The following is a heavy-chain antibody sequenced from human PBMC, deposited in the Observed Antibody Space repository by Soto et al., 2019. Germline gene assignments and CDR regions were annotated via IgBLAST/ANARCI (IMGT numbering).Heavy chain of an antibody. Sequence: ASVKVSCKVSGYTLTELSMHWVRQAPGKGLEWIGGFDPEDGETIYAQKFQGRVTMTEDTSTDTAYMELSSLRSEDTAVYYCATAPLGYCSSTSCYWFDPWGQGTLVTVSS. D-gene: IGHD2-2*01. CDR1: GYTLTELS. J-gene: IGHJ5*02. CDR3: ATAPLGYCSSTSCYWFDP. V-gene: IGHV1-24*01. CDR2: FDPEDGET.